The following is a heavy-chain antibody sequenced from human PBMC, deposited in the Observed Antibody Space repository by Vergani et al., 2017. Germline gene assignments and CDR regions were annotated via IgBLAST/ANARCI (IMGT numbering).Heavy chain of an antibody. V-gene: IGHV3-21*01. CDR1: GFTFSSYS. Sequence: EVQLVESGGGLVKPGGSLRLSCAASGFTFSSYSMNWVRQAPGKGLEWVSSISSSSSYIYYADSVKGRFTISRDNAKNSLYLQMNSLRAEDTAVYYCARLSIVGATRGAFDIWGQGTMVTVSS. D-gene: IGHD1-26*01. CDR3: ARLSIVGATRGAFDI. J-gene: IGHJ3*02. CDR2: ISSSSSYI.